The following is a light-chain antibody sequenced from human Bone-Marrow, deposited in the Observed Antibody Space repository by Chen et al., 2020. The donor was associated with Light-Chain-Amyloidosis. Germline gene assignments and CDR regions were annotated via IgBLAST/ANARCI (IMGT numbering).Light chain of an antibody. CDR3: QSADSSGTYEVI. CDR1: DLPTKY. Sequence: SYELTQPPPVSGSPGQTARITCSGDDLPTKYAYWYQQKPGQSPVLVIQRDTERPSGISERFSGSGSGTTATLTISGVQAEDEADYHCQSADSSGTYEVIFGGGTKLTVL. V-gene: IGLV3-25*03. CDR2: RDT. J-gene: IGLJ2*01.